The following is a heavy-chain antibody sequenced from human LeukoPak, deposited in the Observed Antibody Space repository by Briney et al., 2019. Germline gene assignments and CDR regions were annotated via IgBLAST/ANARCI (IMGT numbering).Heavy chain of an antibody. V-gene: IGHV4-34*01. Sequence: SETLSLTCTVSGGSISSYYWSWIRQPPGKGLEWIGEINHSGSTNYNPSLKSRVTISVDTSKNQFSLKLSSVTAADTAVYYCATSSIAAAGTVYYYYYGMDVWGQGTTVTVSS. D-gene: IGHD6-13*01. CDR3: ATSSIAAAGTVYYYYYGMDV. CDR1: GGSISSYY. CDR2: INHSGST. J-gene: IGHJ6*02.